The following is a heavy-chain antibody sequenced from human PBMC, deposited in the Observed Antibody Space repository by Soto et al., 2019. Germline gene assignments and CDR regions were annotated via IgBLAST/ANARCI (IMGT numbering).Heavy chain of an antibody. D-gene: IGHD6-19*01. CDR3: ARAVAGRDAFDI. CDR2: IYSGGST. CDR1: GFTVSSNY. Sequence: EVQLVETGGGLIQPGGSLRLTCAASGFTVSSNYMSWVRQAPGKGLEWVSVIYSGGSTYYADSVKGRFTISRDNSKNTLYLQMNSLRAEDTAVYYCARAVAGRDAFDIWGQGTMVTVSS. J-gene: IGHJ3*02. V-gene: IGHV3-53*02.